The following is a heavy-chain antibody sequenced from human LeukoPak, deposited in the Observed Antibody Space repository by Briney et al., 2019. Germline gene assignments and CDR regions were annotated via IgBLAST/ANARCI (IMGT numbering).Heavy chain of an antibody. Sequence: KPSETLSLTCAVYGGSFSGYYWSWIRQPPGKGLEWIGEINHSGSTNYNPSLKSRVTISVDTSKNQFSLKLSSVTAADTAVYYCARVDRTQSSNWNDRVGWFDPWGQGTLVTVSS. J-gene: IGHJ5*02. D-gene: IGHD1-1*01. CDR3: ARVDRTQSSNWNDRVGWFDP. CDR2: INHSGST. CDR1: GGSFSGYY. V-gene: IGHV4-34*01.